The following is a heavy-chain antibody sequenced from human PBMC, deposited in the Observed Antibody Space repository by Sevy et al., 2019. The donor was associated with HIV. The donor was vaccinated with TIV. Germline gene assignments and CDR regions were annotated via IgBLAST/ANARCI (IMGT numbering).Heavy chain of an antibody. D-gene: IGHD3-3*01. CDR2: IYYSGST. Sequence: SETLSLTCTVSGGSVSSGSYYWSWIRQPPGKGLEWIGYIYYSGSTNYNPSLKSRVTISVDTSKNQFSLKLSSVTAADTAVYYCARGYDFWSGSRGYLPYGMDVWGQGTTVTVSS. V-gene: IGHV4-61*01. CDR3: ARGYDFWSGSRGYLPYGMDV. CDR1: GGSVSSGSYY. J-gene: IGHJ6*02.